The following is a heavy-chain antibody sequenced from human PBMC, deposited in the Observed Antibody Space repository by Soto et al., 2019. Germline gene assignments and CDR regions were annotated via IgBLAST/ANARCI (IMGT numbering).Heavy chain of an antibody. CDR1: GYTFTNYG. Sequence: SVKVSCKASGYTFTNYGFSWVRQAPGQGLEWMGWISGYNGNTNYAERLQGRVTMTTDTSTSTAYMELKSLRYDDTAVYYCAREGQLGYWGQGTPVTVSS. CDR2: ISGYNGNT. CDR3: AREGQLGY. D-gene: IGHD6-6*01. V-gene: IGHV1-18*01. J-gene: IGHJ4*02.